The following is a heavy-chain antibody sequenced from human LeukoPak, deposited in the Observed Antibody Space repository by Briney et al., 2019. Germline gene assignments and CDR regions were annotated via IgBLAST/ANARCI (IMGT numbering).Heavy chain of an antibody. Sequence: GGSLRLSCAASGFTFSDYYMSWIRQAPGKGLEWVSYISSSGSTIYYADSVKGRFTISRDNAKNSLYLQMNSLRAEDTAVYYCAKITDGELRRFDYWGQGTLVTVSS. CDR2: ISSSGSTI. CDR3: AKITDGELRRFDY. CDR1: GFTFSDYY. V-gene: IGHV3-11*04. J-gene: IGHJ4*02. D-gene: IGHD1-26*01.